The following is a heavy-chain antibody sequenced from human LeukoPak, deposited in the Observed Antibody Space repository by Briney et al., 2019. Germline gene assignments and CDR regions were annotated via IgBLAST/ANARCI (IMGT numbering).Heavy chain of an antibody. J-gene: IGHJ4*02. D-gene: IGHD3-3*01. Sequence: ASVKVSCKASGYTFTGYYMHWVRQAPGQGLEWMGWINPNSGGTNYAQKFQGRVTMTRDTSISTAYMELSRLRSDDTAVYYCARVNYDFWSGYRGVFXYXXQGTXXTVS. CDR1: GYTFTGYY. CDR2: INPNSGGT. V-gene: IGHV1-2*02. CDR3: ARVNYDFWSGYRGVFXY.